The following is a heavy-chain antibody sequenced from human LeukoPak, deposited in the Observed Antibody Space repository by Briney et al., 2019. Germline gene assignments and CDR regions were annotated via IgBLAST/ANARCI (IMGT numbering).Heavy chain of an antibody. CDR3: ASLAAAGTVEFDY. Sequence: SETLSLTCTVSGGSISSYYWSWIRQPPGKGLEWIGYIYYSGSTNYNPSLKSRVTISVDTSKNQFSLKLSSATAADTAVYYCASLAAAGTVEFDYWGQGTLVTVSS. CDR1: GGSISSYY. CDR2: IYYSGST. J-gene: IGHJ4*02. V-gene: IGHV4-59*12. D-gene: IGHD6-13*01.